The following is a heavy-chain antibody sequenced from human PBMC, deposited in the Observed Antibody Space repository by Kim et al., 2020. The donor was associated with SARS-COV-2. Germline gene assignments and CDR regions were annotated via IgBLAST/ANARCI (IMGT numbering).Heavy chain of an antibody. V-gene: IGHV3-13*01. CDR1: GFTFSSYD. D-gene: IGHD3-10*01. Sequence: GGSLRLSCAASGFTFSSYDMHWVRQATGKGLEWVSAIGTAGDTYYPGSVKGRFTISRENAKNSLYLQMNSLRAGDTAVYYCARGEWFGESRLGMDVWGQGTTVTVSS. J-gene: IGHJ6*02. CDR3: ARGEWFGESRLGMDV. CDR2: IGTAGDT.